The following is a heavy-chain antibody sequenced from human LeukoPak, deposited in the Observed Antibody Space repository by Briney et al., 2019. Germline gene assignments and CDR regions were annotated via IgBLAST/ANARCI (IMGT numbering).Heavy chain of an antibody. V-gene: IGHV1-69*05. CDR3: AGEGHSGSYLDY. Sequence: ASVKVSCKASGGTFSSYAISWVRQAPGQGLEWMGGIIPIFGTANYAQKFQGRVTITTDESTSTAYMELSSLRSEDTAVYYCAGEGHSGSYLDYWGQGTLVTVSS. J-gene: IGHJ4*02. D-gene: IGHD1-26*01. CDR1: GGTFSSYA. CDR2: IIPIFGTA.